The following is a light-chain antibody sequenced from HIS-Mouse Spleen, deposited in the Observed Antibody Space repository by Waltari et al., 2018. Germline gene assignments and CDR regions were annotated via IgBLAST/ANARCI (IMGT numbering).Light chain of an antibody. CDR1: SSAVGGYTS. CDR3: SSYAGSNVV. V-gene: IGLV2-8*01. Sequence: QSALTQPHSASGSPGPSVPIPCTGTSSAVGGYTSGSLYQQHPGKAPKPMIYEVSKRPSGVPDRFSGSKSGNTASLTVAGLQAEDEADYYCSSYAGSNVVFGGGTKLTVL. CDR2: EVS. J-gene: IGLJ2*01.